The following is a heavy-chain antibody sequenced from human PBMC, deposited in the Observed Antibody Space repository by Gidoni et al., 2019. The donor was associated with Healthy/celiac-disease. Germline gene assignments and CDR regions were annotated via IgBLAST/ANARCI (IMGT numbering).Heavy chain of an antibody. CDR3: AHSNDFWSGYGYYFDY. Sequence: QITLQESGPTLVKPTQTLTLTCTFSGLSLSTSGVGVGWIRQPPGKALEWLALIYWDDDKRYSPSLKSRLTITKDTSKNQVVLTMTNMDPVDTATYYCAHSNDFWSGYGYYFDYWGQGTLVTVSS. CDR1: GLSLSTSGVG. V-gene: IGHV2-5*02. CDR2: IYWDDDK. J-gene: IGHJ4*02. D-gene: IGHD3-3*01.